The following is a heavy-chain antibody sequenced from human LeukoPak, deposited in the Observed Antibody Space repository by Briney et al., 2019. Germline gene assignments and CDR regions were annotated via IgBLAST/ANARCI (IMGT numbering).Heavy chain of an antibody. CDR3: ASRSWYCGGDCYSNAFDI. CDR2: ISAYNGNT. J-gene: IGHJ3*02. V-gene: IGHV1-18*01. Sequence: GASVKVSCKASGYTFTSYGISWVRQAPGQGLEWMGWISAYNGNTNYAQKLQGRVTMTTDTSTSTAYMELSSLRSEDTAVYYCASRSWYCGGDCYSNAFDIWGQGTMVTVSS. D-gene: IGHD2-21*01. CDR1: GYTFTSYG.